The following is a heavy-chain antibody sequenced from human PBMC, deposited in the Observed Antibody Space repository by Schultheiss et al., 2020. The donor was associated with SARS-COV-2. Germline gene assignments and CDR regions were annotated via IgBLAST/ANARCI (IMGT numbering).Heavy chain of an antibody. Sequence: GSLRLSCTVSGGSISTHFWSWIRQPPGKGLEWIGYIYYSGSTNYNPSLKSRVTISVDTSKNQFSLKLSSVTAADTAVYYCARHTGDYWGQGTLVTVSS. CDR2: IYYSGST. CDR3: ARHTGDY. J-gene: IGHJ4*02. CDR1: GGSISTHF. D-gene: IGHD4-11*01. V-gene: IGHV4-59*08.